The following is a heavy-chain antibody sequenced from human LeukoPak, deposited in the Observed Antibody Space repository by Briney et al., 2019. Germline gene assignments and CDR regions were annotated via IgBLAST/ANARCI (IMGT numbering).Heavy chain of an antibody. CDR2: ISAYNGNT. Sequence: GASVKVSCKASGYTFTSYGISWVRQAPGQGLEWMGWISAYNGNTNYAQKLQGRVTMTTDTSTSTAYMELRSLGSDETAAYYCARVDLLTGYYFFDYWGQGTLVTVSS. V-gene: IGHV1-18*01. D-gene: IGHD3-9*01. J-gene: IGHJ4*02. CDR1: GYTFTSYG. CDR3: ARVDLLTGYYFFDY.